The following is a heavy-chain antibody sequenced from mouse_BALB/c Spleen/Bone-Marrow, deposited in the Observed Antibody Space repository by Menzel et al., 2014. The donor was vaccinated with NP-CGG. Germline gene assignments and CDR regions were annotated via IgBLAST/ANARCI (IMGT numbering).Heavy chain of an antibody. D-gene: IGHD1-1*02. J-gene: IGHJ4*01. CDR2: IHYSGST. CDR1: GYSITSGYS. Sequence: EVKLQESGPGLVKPSQSLSLPCTVTGYSITSGYSCHWIRQFPGNKLEWMGYIHYSGSTNYNPSLKSRISITRDTSKNQFFLQLNSVTTEDTATYYCTRRGLYYGYAMDYWGQGTSVTVSS. CDR3: TRRGLYYGYAMDY. V-gene: IGHV3-1*02.